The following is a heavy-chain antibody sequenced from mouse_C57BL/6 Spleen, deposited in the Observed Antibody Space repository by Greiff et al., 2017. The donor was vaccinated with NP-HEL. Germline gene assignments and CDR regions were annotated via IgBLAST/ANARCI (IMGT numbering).Heavy chain of an antibody. CDR1: GFTFTDYY. Sequence: EVKLVESGGGLVQPGGSLSLSCAASGFTFTDYYMSWVRQPPGKALEWLCFIRNKANGYTTEYSASVRGRFTITRDNSQSILYLQMNALRAEDSATYYCARSPDGYYDWYFDVWGTGTTVTVSS. J-gene: IGHJ1*03. V-gene: IGHV7-3*01. D-gene: IGHD2-3*01. CDR3: ARSPDGYYDWYFDV. CDR2: IRNKANGYTT.